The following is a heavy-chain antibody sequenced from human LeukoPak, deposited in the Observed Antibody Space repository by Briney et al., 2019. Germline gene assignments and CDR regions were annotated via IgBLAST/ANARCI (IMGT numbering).Heavy chain of an antibody. V-gene: IGHV3-23*01. CDR3: ALKTYFDY. J-gene: IGHJ4*02. CDR2: IGGSGVST. CDR1: GFTLSSYA. Sequence: GGSLRLSCSASGFTLSSYAMSWVRQAPGKGLEWVSTIGGSGVSTYYADSVKGRFTISRDNSKNTLYLQMNSLRAEDTAVYYCALKTYFDYWGQGTLVTVSS.